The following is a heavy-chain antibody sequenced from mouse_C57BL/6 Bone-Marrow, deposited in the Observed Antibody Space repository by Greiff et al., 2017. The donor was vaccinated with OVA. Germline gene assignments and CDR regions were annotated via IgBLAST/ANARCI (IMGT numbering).Heavy chain of an antibody. V-gene: IGHV5-6*01. J-gene: IGHJ2*01. CDR3: ARLGYY. Sequence: EVQLVESGGDLVKPGGSLKLSCAASGFTFSSYGMSWVRQTPDKRLEWVATISSGGSYNYYPDSVKGRFTISRDNDKNTLYLQMSILKSEDTAMYYCARLGYYWGQGTTLTVSS. CDR2: ISSGGSYN. CDR1: GFTFSSYG.